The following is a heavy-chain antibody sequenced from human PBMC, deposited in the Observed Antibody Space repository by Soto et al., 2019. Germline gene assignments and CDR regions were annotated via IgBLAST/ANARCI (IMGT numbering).Heavy chain of an antibody. D-gene: IGHD2-15*01. J-gene: IGHJ5*02. CDR3: AREGCSGGSCYPTNWFDP. CDR2: ISYDGSNK. Sequence: GGSLRLSCAASGFTFSSYAMHWVRQAPGKGLEWVAVISYDGSNKYYADSVKGRFTISRDNSKNTLYLQMNSLRAEDTAVYYCAREGCSGGSCYPTNWFDPWGQGTMVTVYS. CDR1: GFTFSSYA. V-gene: IGHV3-30-3*01.